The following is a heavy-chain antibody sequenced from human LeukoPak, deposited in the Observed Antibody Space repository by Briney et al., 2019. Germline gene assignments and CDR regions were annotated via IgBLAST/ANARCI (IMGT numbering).Heavy chain of an antibody. J-gene: IGHJ4*02. D-gene: IGHD3-10*01. Sequence: ASVKVSCKASGYTFTSCDINWVRQATGQGLEWMGWMNPNSGNAGYAQKFQGRVTMTRNTSISTAYLELSSLRSEDTAVYYCARSASLDYYGSGSSEYWGQGTLVTVSS. CDR3: ARSASLDYYGSGSSEY. V-gene: IGHV1-8*01. CDR2: MNPNSGNA. CDR1: GYTFTSCD.